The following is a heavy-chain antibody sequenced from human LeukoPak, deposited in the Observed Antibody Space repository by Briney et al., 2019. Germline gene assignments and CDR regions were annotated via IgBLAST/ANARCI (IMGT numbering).Heavy chain of an antibody. CDR1: GFTVSSNY. J-gene: IGHJ4*02. CDR3: ARVNILTGYYEDY. Sequence: AGGSLRLSCAASGFTVSSNYMSWVRQAPGKGLEWVSVIYSGGSTYYADSVKGRFTISRDNSKNTLYLQMNSLRAEDTAVYYCARVNILTGYYEDYWGQGTLVTVSS. D-gene: IGHD3-9*01. V-gene: IGHV3-53*01. CDR2: IYSGGST.